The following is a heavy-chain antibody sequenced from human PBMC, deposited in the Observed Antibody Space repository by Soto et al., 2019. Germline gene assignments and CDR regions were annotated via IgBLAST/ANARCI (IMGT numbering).Heavy chain of an antibody. CDR3: AKDFIKYYYGSVSYYPKSPFDY. CDR1: GFTFSSYA. J-gene: IGHJ4*02. V-gene: IGHV3-23*01. CDR2: ISGSGGST. Sequence: GGSLRLSCAASGFTFSSYAMSWVRQAPGKGLEWVSAISGSGGSTYYADSVKGRFTISRDNSKNTLYLQMNSLRAEDTAVYYCAKDFIKYYYGSVSYYPKSPFDYWGQGTLVTVSS. D-gene: IGHD3-10*01.